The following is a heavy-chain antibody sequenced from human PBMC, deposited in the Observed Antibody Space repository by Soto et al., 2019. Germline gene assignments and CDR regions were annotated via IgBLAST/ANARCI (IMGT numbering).Heavy chain of an antibody. V-gene: IGHV3-48*03. CDR2: ISDSGTTI. D-gene: IGHD2-8*02. J-gene: IGHJ3*01. CDR1: GFIFSNYE. CDR3: VKEYCTGGTCFEAFDL. Sequence: ELQLVESGGGLVQPGGSLTLSCAASGFIFSNYEVDWVRQAPGKGLEWISYISDSGTTIYYAASVKGRFTISRDDAKNSLYLQMNNLRAEDTAVYFCVKEYCTGGTCFEAFDLWGQGTMVTVSS.